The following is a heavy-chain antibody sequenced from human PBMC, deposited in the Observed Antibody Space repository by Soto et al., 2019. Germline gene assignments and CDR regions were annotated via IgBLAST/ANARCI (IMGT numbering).Heavy chain of an antibody. CDR3: AGDLRDYSGWEGAFDI. Sequence: QVQLVQSGAEVKKPGASVKVSCKASGYTFTSYGISWVRQAPGQGLEWMGWISAYNGNTNYAQKLQGRVTMTTDTSTSTAYMGLRSLRSDDTAVYYCAGDLRDYSGWEGAFDIWGQGTMVTVSS. V-gene: IGHV1-18*04. D-gene: IGHD6-19*01. CDR1: GYTFTSYG. CDR2: ISAYNGNT. J-gene: IGHJ3*02.